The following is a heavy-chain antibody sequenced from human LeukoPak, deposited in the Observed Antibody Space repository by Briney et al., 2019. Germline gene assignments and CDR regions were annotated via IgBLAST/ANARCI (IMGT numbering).Heavy chain of an antibody. CDR3: ARVGSTRGDDYGDYWGFYYYYGMDV. CDR2: ISYDGSNK. D-gene: IGHD4-17*01. Sequence: GGSLRLSCAASGFTFSSYGMHWVRQAPGKGLEWVAVISYDGSNKYYADSVKGRFTISRDNSKNTLYLQMNSLRAEDTAVYYCARVGSTRGDDYGDYWGFYYYYGMDVWGQGTTVTVSS. J-gene: IGHJ6*02. CDR1: GFTFSSYG. V-gene: IGHV3-30*03.